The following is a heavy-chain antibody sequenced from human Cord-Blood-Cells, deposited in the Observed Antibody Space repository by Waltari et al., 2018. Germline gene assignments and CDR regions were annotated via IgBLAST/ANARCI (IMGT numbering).Heavy chain of an antibody. CDR2: FYSGGST. Sequence: EVQLVESGGGLIQPGGSLRLSCAASGFNWSSTDMGWARQAPGKGREWVSVFYSGGSTYYADSVKGRFTISRDNSKNTLYLQMNSLRAEDTAVYYCARGGRIQRAFDIWGQGTMVTVSS. J-gene: IGHJ3*02. D-gene: IGHD6-25*01. CDR1: GFNWSSTD. CDR3: ARGGRIQRAFDI. V-gene: IGHV3-53*01.